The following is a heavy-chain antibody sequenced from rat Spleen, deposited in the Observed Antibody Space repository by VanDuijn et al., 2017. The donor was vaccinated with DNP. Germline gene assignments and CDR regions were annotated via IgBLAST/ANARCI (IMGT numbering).Heavy chain of an antibody. CDR1: GFNFNDYW. Sequence: EVKLVESGGGLVQPGRSLKLSCAASGFNFNDYWMGWVRQAPGKGLEWIGEINKDSNIINYSPSLKDKFTISRDNGQNILYLQMSELGSEDTAHYDVSRGPNYGGYSDFLDYWGQGVMVTVSS. CDR3: SRGPNYGGYSDFLDY. V-gene: IGHV4-2*01. J-gene: IGHJ2*01. D-gene: IGHD1-11*01. CDR2: INKDSNII.